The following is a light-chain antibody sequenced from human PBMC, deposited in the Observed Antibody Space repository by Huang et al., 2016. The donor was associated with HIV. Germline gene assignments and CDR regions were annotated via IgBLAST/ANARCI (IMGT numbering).Light chain of an antibody. CDR2: AAS. Sequence: EIVLTQSPGTLSLSPGDRATLSCRASPSLTSDYFAWYLQRPGQAPRLCIYAASSRATGVPNRFSGSGSGTDFTVTINRLEPEDFAVYFCQQYVSSPTFGQGTKLEIK. CDR3: QQYVSSPT. V-gene: IGKV3-20*01. J-gene: IGKJ2*01. CDR1: PSLTSDY.